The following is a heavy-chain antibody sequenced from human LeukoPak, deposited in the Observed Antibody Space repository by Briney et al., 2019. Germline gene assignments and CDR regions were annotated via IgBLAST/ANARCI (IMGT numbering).Heavy chain of an antibody. D-gene: IGHD1-26*01. CDR2: ISYDGSNK. Sequence: GGSLRLSCAASGFTFSSYGMHWVRQAPGRGLEWVAVISYDGSNKYYADSVKGRFTISRDNSKNTLYLQMNSLRAEDTAVYYCAKDSGRYSGSYGGYFDYWGQGTLVTVSS. CDR1: GFTFSSYG. V-gene: IGHV3-30*18. CDR3: AKDSGRYSGSYGGYFDY. J-gene: IGHJ4*02.